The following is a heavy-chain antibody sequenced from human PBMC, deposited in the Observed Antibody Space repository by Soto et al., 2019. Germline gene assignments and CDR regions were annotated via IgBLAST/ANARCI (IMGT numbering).Heavy chain of an antibody. CDR1: GGSISSSSYY. V-gene: IGHV4-39*01. Sequence: SETLSLTCTVSGGSISSSSYYWGWIRQPPGKGLEWIGSIYYSGSTYYNPSLKSRVTISVDTSKNQFSLKLSSVTAADTAVYYCAFVLRVLDYYYYYGMDVWGQGTTVTAP. CDR3: AFVLRVLDYYYYYGMDV. CDR2: IYYSGST. D-gene: IGHD3-3*01. J-gene: IGHJ6*02.